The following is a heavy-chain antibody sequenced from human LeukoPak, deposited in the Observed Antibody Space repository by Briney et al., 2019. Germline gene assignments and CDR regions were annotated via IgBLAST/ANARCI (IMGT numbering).Heavy chain of an antibody. CDR2: IIPIFGTA. Sequence: SVKVSCKASGGTFSSYAISWVRQAPGQGLEWMGGIIPIFGTANYAQKFQGRVTITADESTSTAYMELSSLRSEDTAVYYCAVLWFGELLDRQYWFDPWGQGTLVTVSS. J-gene: IGHJ5*02. V-gene: IGHV1-69*13. D-gene: IGHD3-10*01. CDR3: AVLWFGELLDRQYWFDP. CDR1: GGTFSSYA.